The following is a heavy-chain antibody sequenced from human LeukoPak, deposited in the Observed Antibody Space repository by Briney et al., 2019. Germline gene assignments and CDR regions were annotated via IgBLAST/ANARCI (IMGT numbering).Heavy chain of an antibody. Sequence: SSETLSLTCTVSGGSIDSRSYYWDWIRQAPGKGLEWIGTIYHSGSTEYNPSLKGRVALFVDTSKNQFSLILHSVAAADTAVYYCARRSEFDNTHYHYFDYWGQGALVTVSS. V-gene: IGHV4-39*01. D-gene: IGHD2-15*01. CDR3: ARRSEFDNTHYHYFDY. J-gene: IGHJ4*02. CDR1: GGSIDSRSYY. CDR2: IYHSGST.